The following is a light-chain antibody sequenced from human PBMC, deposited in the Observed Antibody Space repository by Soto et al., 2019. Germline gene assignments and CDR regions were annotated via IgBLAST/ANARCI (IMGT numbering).Light chain of an antibody. V-gene: IGKV1-5*03. Sequence: DFPMTQSPSTLPASIGDRVTITCRASQSINSWLAWYQQKPGKAPKLLIYKASSLASGVPSRFSGSGSGTEFTLTIRSLQPDDFATYYCQQYNSYIYTFGQGTKLEIK. CDR1: QSINSW. J-gene: IGKJ2*01. CDR3: QQYNSYIYT. CDR2: KAS.